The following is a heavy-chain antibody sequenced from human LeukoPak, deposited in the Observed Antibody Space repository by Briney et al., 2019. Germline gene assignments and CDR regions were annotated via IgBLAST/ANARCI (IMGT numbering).Heavy chain of an antibody. CDR2: ISGSSSYI. J-gene: IGHJ4*02. D-gene: IGHD1-26*01. CDR1: GFTFRSYN. CDR3: ARAATVGTTRPGTHFDY. V-gene: IGHV3-21*01. Sequence: GGSLRLSCAASGFTFRSYNMNWVRQAPGKGLEWVSSISGSSSYIYYADSAKGRFSISRDNAKNSLYLQMNSLRAEDTAVYYCARAATVGTTRPGTHFDYWGQGTLVTVSS.